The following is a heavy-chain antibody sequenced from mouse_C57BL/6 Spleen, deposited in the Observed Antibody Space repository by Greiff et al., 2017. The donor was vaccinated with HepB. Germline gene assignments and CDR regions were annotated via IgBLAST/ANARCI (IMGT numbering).Heavy chain of an antibody. J-gene: IGHJ3*01. Sequence: QVQLQQPGAELVRPGSSVKLSCKASGYTFTSYWMDWVKQRPGQGLEWIGNIYPSDSETHYNQKFKDKATLTVDKSSSTAYMQLSSLTSEASAVYYCARRDSSVWFAYWGQGTLVTVSA. CDR3: ARRDSSVWFAY. V-gene: IGHV1-61*01. D-gene: IGHD3-2*02. CDR1: GYTFTSYW. CDR2: IYPSDSET.